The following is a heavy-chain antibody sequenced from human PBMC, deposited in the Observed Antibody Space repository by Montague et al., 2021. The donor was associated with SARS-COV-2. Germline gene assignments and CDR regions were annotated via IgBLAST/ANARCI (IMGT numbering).Heavy chain of an antibody. CDR3: ARVHIVVVTAMRYFDL. CDR2: IYYSGST. V-gene: IGHV4-31*03. D-gene: IGHD2-21*02. Sequence: TLSLTCTVSGGSISSGGYYWSWIRQHPGKGLEWTGYIYYSGSTYYNPSLKSRVTISVDTSKNQFSLKLSSVTAADTAVYYCARVHIVVVTAMRYFDLRGRGTLVTVSS. J-gene: IGHJ2*01. CDR1: GGSISSGGYY.